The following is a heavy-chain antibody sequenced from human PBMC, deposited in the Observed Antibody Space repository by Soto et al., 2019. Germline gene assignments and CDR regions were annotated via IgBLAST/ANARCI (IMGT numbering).Heavy chain of an antibody. J-gene: IGHJ3*02. V-gene: IGHV1-69*13. Sequence: GASVKVSCKASGGTFSSYAISWVRQAPGQGLEWMGGIIPIFGTANYAQRFQGRATITADESTSTAYMELSSLRSEDTAVYYCARDRGATAHAFDIWGQGTMVTVSS. CDR1: GGTFSSYA. CDR3: ARDRGATAHAFDI. D-gene: IGHD1-26*01. CDR2: IIPIFGTA.